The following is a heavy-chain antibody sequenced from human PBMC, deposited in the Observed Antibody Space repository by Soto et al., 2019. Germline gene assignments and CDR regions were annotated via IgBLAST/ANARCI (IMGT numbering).Heavy chain of an antibody. D-gene: IGHD3-3*01. J-gene: IGHJ6*02. CDR2: IIPIFGTA. V-gene: IGHV1-69*06. Sequence: SVKVSCKASGGTFSSYAISWVRQAPGQGLEWMGGIIPIFGTANYAQKFQGRVTITADKSTSTAYMELSSLRSEDTAVYYCARGRSKRDYYDLWSGYGYGMDVWGQGTKVTVSS. CDR3: ARGRSKRDYYDLWSGYGYGMDV. CDR1: GGTFSSYA.